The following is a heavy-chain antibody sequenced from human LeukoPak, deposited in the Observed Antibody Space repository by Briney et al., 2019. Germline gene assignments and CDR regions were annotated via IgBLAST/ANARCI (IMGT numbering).Heavy chain of an antibody. CDR3: ARGPLRYFDWLYDLFDY. J-gene: IGHJ4*02. V-gene: IGHV4-34*01. Sequence: SETLSLTCAVYGGSFSGYYWSWIRQPPGKGLEWIGEINHSGSTNYNPSLKSRVTISVDTSKNQFSLKLSSVTAADTAVYYCARGPLRYFDWLYDLFDYWGQGTLVTVSS. D-gene: IGHD3-9*01. CDR2: INHSGST. CDR1: GGSFSGYY.